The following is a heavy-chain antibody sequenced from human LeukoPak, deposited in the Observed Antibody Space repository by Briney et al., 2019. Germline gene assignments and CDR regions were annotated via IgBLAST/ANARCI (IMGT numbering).Heavy chain of an antibody. CDR2: INHSGST. J-gene: IGHJ4*02. CDR1: GGSFSGYY. CDR3: ARGSSKTQYRSAWYFDY. D-gene: IGHD6-19*01. Sequence: PSETLSLTCAVYGGSFSGYYWSWIRQPPGKGLEWIGEINHSGSTNYNPSLKSRVTISVDTSKNQFSLKLSSVTAADTAVYYCARGSSKTQYRSAWYFDYWGQGTLVTVSS. V-gene: IGHV4-34*01.